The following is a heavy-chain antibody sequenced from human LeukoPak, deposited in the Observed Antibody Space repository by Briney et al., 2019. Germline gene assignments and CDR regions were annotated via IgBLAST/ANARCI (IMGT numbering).Heavy chain of an antibody. J-gene: IGHJ6*03. CDR2: IYHSGST. CDR3: ARQTYGSGSYYYYYMDV. D-gene: IGHD3-10*01. CDR1: GYSISSGYY. Sequence: SETLSLTCAVSGYSISSGYYWGWIRQPPGKGLEWIGSIYHSGSTYYNPSLKSRVTISVDTSKNQFSLKLSSVTAADTAVYYCARQTYGSGSYYYYYMDVWGQGTLVTVSS. V-gene: IGHV4-38-2*01.